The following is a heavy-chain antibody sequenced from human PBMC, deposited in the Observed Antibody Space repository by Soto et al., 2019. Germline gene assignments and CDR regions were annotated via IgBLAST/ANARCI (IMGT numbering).Heavy chain of an antibody. CDR2: INPSGGST. Sequence: GGSVKVSCKASGYTFTSYYRHWLRQAPGRGLEWMGRINPSGGSTSYEQKFQGRVTMARDTYTSTVYMDLSRLRSEATDGYSCARAKGGGSYSDYYYYGMDVWGQGTTVTVSS. D-gene: IGHD1-26*01. CDR3: ARAKGGGSYSDYYYYGMDV. J-gene: IGHJ6*02. V-gene: IGHV1-46*01. CDR1: GYTFTSYY.